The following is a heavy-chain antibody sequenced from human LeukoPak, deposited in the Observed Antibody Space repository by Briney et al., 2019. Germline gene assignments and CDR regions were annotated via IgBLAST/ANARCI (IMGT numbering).Heavy chain of an antibody. CDR1: GGSINSGSYY. J-gene: IGHJ5*02. CDR2: IYTSGST. D-gene: IGHD3-3*01. CDR3: ARRITIFGVVDH. Sequence: SETLSLTCTVSGGSINSGSYYWSWIRQPAGEGLEWIGRIYTSGSTNYNPSLKSRVTMSVDTSKNQFSLKLSSVTAADTAVYYCARRITIFGVVDHWGQGTLVTVSS. V-gene: IGHV4-61*02.